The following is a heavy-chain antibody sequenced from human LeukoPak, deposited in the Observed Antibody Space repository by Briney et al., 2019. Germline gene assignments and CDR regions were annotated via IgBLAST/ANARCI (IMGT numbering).Heavy chain of an antibody. CDR1: GFTFDDYA. V-gene: IGHV3-9*01. CDR2: ITWNSGRI. Sequence: GGSLRLSCAASGFTFDDYAMHWVRQAPGKGLEWVSGITWNSGRIGYADSVRGRFTISRDNAKNSLYLQMNGLRAEDTALYYCAKGLTTVTAYFDYWGQGTLVTVSS. D-gene: IGHD4-17*01. CDR3: AKGLTTVTAYFDY. J-gene: IGHJ4*02.